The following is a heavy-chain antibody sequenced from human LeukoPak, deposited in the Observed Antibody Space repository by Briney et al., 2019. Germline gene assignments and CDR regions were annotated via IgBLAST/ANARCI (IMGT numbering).Heavy chain of an antibody. CDR1: GGSISSYY. CDR2: IYSNGIS. Sequence: SETLSLTCTVSGGSISSYYWNWIRQPAGKGLEWIGRIYSNGISNYNPSLKSRVTLSVDTSKNQFSLRLKSVTAADTAIYYCARDGSEPNAFDVWGQGTMVTVSS. CDR3: ARDGSEPNAFDV. V-gene: IGHV4-4*07. D-gene: IGHD1-26*01. J-gene: IGHJ3*01.